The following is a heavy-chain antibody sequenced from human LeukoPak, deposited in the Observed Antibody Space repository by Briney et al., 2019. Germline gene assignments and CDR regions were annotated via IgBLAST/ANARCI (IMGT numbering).Heavy chain of an antibody. V-gene: IGHV4-4*07. J-gene: IGHJ6*02. CDR1: GGSIDNFY. CDR2: IYANGDT. CDR3: ARETRIRGVSVRESHYFYYYGMDV. Sequence: TSETLSLTRTVSGGSIDNFYWTWIRQPAGRGLEWIGRIYANGDTNYNPSLRSRLTLSVATSRNQFSLSLTSVTAADTAVYYCARETRIRGVSVRESHYFYYYGMDVWGQGTTVIVSS. D-gene: IGHD3-10*01.